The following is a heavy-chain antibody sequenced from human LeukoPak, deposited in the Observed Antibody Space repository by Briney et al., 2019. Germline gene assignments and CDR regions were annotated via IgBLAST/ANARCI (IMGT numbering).Heavy chain of an antibody. Sequence: ASVXXXXXXXXXXXXSYYMHWVRQAPGQGLEWMGIINPSGGSTSYAQKFQGRVTMTRDTSTSTVYMELSSLRSEDTAVYYCAREEQQLTYFDYWGQGTLVTVSS. V-gene: IGHV1-46*01. CDR3: AREEQQLTYFDY. J-gene: IGHJ4*02. CDR1: XXXXXSYY. D-gene: IGHD6-13*01. CDR2: INPSGGST.